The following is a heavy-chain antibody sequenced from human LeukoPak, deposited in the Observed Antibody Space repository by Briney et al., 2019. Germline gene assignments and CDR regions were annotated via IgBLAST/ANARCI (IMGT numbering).Heavy chain of an antibody. J-gene: IGHJ4*02. Sequence: GGSLRLSCAAPGFTFSSYGMHWVRQVPGKGLEWVAVIWYDGSNKYYADSVKGRFTISRDNSKNTLYLQMNSLRAEDTAVYYCAKDKYYDSSGFDYWGRGTLVTVSS. CDR3: AKDKYYDSSGFDY. D-gene: IGHD3-22*01. V-gene: IGHV3-33*06. CDR2: IWYDGSNK. CDR1: GFTFSSYG.